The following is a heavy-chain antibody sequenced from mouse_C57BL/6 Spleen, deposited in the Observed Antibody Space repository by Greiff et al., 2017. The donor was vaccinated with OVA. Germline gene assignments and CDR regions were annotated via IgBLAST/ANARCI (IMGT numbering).Heavy chain of an antibody. CDR1: GYAFSSSW. CDR3: ARVGIYDGSPYAMDY. CDR2: IYPGDGDT. J-gene: IGHJ4*01. D-gene: IGHD2-3*01. V-gene: IGHV1-82*01. Sequence: QVQLQQSGPELVKPGASVKISCKASGYAFSSSWMNWVKQRPGKGLEWIGRIYPGDGDTNYTGKFKGTATLTADKSSSTAYMQLSSRTSEDSAVYFCARVGIYDGSPYAMDYWGQGTSVTVSS.